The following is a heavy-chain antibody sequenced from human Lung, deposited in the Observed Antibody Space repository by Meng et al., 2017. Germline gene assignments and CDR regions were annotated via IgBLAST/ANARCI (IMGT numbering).Heavy chain of an antibody. Sequence: QVHLQKWGPGLLKPSETLSLTCVVSGGSFSDYYWSWIRQPPGKGLEWIGEINHSGSTNYNPSLESRATISVDTSQNNLSLKLSSVTAADSAVYYCARGPTTMAHDFDYWGQGTLVTVSS. J-gene: IGHJ4*02. D-gene: IGHD4-11*01. CDR2: INHSGST. CDR1: GGSFSDYY. CDR3: ARGPTTMAHDFDY. V-gene: IGHV4-34*01.